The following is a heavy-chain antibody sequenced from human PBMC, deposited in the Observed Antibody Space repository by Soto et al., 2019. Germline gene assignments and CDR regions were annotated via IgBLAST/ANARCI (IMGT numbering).Heavy chain of an antibody. Sequence: EVQLVESGGGLVKPGGSLRLSCAASGFTFSSYSMNWVRQAPGKGLEWVSSISSSSSYIYYADSVKGRFTISRDNAKNSLYLQMNRLRAEDTDVYYCARDHGLSSYAFDIWGQGTMVTVSS. CDR3: ARDHGLSSYAFDI. CDR2: ISSSSSYI. CDR1: GFTFSSYS. D-gene: IGHD2-15*01. J-gene: IGHJ3*02. V-gene: IGHV3-21*01.